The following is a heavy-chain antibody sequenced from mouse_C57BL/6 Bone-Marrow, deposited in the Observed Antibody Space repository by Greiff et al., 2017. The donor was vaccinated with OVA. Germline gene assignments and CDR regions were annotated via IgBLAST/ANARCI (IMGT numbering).Heavy chain of an antibody. CDR2: IYPFDSET. V-gene: IGHV1-61*01. J-gene: IGHJ2*01. D-gene: IGHD4-1*01. CDR3: ARGALTDFDY. Sequence: QVQLQQPGAELVRPGSSVKLSCKASGYTFTSYWMDWVKQRPGQGLEWIGNIYPFDSETHYNQKFKDKATLTVDKSSSTAYMQLSSLTSEDSAVYYCARGALTDFDYWGQGTTLTVSS. CDR1: GYTFTSYW.